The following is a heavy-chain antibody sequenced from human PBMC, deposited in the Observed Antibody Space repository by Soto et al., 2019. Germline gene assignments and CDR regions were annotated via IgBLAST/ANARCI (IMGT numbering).Heavy chain of an antibody. CDR1: GGSISSGGYS. CDR3: AREGSWKYGMDV. D-gene: IGHD1-1*01. Sequence: QLQLQESGSGLVKPSQTLSLTCAVSGGSISSGGYSWSWIRQPPGKGLEWIGYIYHSGSTYYNPSLNSRGXMXVXXSKNQFSLKLSSVTAADTAVYYCAREGSWKYGMDVWGQGTTVTVSS. J-gene: IGHJ6*02. CDR2: IYHSGST. V-gene: IGHV4-30-2*01.